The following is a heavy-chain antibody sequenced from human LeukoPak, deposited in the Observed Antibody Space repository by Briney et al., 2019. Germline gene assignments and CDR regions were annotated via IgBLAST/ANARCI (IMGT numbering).Heavy chain of an antibody. D-gene: IGHD6-13*01. CDR2: IYPGDSDT. V-gene: IGHV5-51*01. CDR3: ARPRIAAAGNVYYMDV. Sequence: GESLKISFKGSGYRFTSYWIGWVRPMPGKGLEGMGSIYPGDSDTRYSPSFQGQVTISADKSISPAYLQGSSRKASESAMYYCARPRIAAAGNVYYMDVWGKGTTVTVSS. CDR1: GYRFTSYW. J-gene: IGHJ6*03.